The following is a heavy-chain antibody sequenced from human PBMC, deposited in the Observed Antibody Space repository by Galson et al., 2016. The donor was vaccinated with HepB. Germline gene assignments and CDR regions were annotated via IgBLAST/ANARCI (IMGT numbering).Heavy chain of an antibody. CDR3: ARRACSGWFFDY. V-gene: IGHV3-23*01. CDR2: ISGSGGGT. CDR1: GFTFTTFA. J-gene: IGHJ4*02. D-gene: IGHD6-19*01. Sequence: SLRLSCAASGFTFTTFAMNWVRQAPGKGLEWVSAISGSGGGTFYADSVKGRFTISRDNSKNTLYLQMNSLSAEDTAVYYCARRACSGWFFDYWGQGTLVTVSS.